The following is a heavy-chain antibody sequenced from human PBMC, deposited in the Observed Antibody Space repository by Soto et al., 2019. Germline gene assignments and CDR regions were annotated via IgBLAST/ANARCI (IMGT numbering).Heavy chain of an antibody. CDR2: IYYSGST. CDR3: ARRSAWFMGRGVIIHPGAFDI. J-gene: IGHJ3*02. V-gene: IGHV4-39*01. Sequence: QLQLQESGPGLVKPSETLSLTCTVSGGCISSSSYYWGWIRQPPGKGLEWIGSIYYSGSTYYNPSLKSRVTISVETSKNQFSLKLSSVTAADTLVYYCARRSAWFMGRGVIIHPGAFDIWGQGIMVTFSS. D-gene: IGHD3-10*01. CDR1: GGCISSSSYY.